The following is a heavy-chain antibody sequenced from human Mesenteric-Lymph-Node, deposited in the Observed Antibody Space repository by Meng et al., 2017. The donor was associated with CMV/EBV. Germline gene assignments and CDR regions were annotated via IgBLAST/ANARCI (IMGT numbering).Heavy chain of an antibody. V-gene: IGHV3-74*01. Sequence: LSCAASELAFSSYWMHWVRPAPGKGLVWVSRINSDGSSTSYADSVKGRFTISRDNAKNTLYLQMKSLRAEDTAVYYCARAPAWFDSWGQGTLVTVSS. CDR1: ELAFSSYW. J-gene: IGHJ5*01. CDR3: ARAPAWFDS. CDR2: INSDGSST.